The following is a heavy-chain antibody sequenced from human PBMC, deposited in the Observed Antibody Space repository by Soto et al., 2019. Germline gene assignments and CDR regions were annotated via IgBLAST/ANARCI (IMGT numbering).Heavy chain of an antibody. CDR2: IIPMLGIA. J-gene: IGHJ3*02. Sequence: GASVKVSCKASGGTFSSYTISWVRPAPGQGVERMGRIIPMLGIANYEHKFQGRGTIAADKSTSTAYMELSSVRSEDTAVYYCGGVAAGQNACDTWREGTMVIVS. CDR1: GGTFSSYT. D-gene: IGHD6-13*01. V-gene: IGHV1-69*02. CDR3: GGVAAGQNACDT.